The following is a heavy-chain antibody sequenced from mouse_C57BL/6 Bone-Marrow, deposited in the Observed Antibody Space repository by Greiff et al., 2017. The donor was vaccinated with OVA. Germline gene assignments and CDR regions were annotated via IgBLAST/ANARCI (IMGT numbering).Heavy chain of an antibody. D-gene: IGHD1-1*01. CDR3: TDYGSSNWYFDV. Sequence: EVMLVESGAELVRPGASVKLSCTASGFNIKDDYKHWVKQRPEQGLEWIGWIDPENGDTEYASKFQGKATITADTSSNTAYLQLSSLTSEDTAVYYCTDYGSSNWYFDVWGTGTTVTVSS. J-gene: IGHJ1*03. CDR2: IDPENGDT. CDR1: GFNIKDDY. V-gene: IGHV14-4*01.